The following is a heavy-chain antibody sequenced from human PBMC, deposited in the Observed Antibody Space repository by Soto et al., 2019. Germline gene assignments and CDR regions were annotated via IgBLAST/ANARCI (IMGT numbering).Heavy chain of an antibody. V-gene: IGHV3-30*03. CDR3: ARDRGVAYHFDY. Sequence: GGSLRLSCAASGFSLSNYGIHWVRQAPGKGLEWVALISSDGSNKNYADSVKGRFTISRDNSKNTLYLQMNSLRAEDTAVYYCARDRGVAYHFDYWGQGTLVTVSS. CDR1: GFSLSNYG. D-gene: IGHD5-12*01. CDR2: ISSDGSNK. J-gene: IGHJ4*02.